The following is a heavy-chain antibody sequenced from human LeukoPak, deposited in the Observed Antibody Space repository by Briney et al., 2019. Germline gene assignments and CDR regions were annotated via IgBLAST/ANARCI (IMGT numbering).Heavy chain of an antibody. J-gene: IGHJ4*02. CDR1: GYTFTGYY. CDR3: ARAVEYSSSLDY. Sequence: ASVKVSCKASGYTFTGYYMHWVRQAPGQGLEWMGWISPNSGGTKYAQKFQGRVTMTRDTSISTAYMELSRLRSDDTAVYYCARAVEYSSSLDYWGQGTLVTVSS. CDR2: ISPNSGGT. D-gene: IGHD6-6*01. V-gene: IGHV1-2*02.